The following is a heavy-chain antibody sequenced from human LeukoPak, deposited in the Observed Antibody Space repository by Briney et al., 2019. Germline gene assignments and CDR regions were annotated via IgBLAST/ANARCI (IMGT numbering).Heavy chain of an antibody. CDR3: ATGWRGLFDY. CDR2: INHSGST. D-gene: IGHD3-10*01. CDR1: GGSFSGYY. V-gene: IGHV4-34*01. Sequence: SETLSLTCAVYGGSFSGYYWSWIRQPPGKGLEWIGEINHSGSTNYNPSLKSRVTISVDTSKNQFSLKLSSVTAADTAVYYCATGWRGLFDYWGQGTLVTVSS. J-gene: IGHJ4*02.